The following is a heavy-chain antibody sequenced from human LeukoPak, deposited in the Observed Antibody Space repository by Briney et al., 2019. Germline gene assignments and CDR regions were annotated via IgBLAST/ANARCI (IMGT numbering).Heavy chain of an antibody. Sequence: GGSLRLSCAASGFTFSNYVMSWVRQAPGKGLECVSVIGRSGHFTNYADSVKGRFTISRDNSKDTLSLQMSSLRAEDTAIYYCAKDRDDSGDYVFDHWGQGILVTVSS. D-gene: IGHD4-17*01. CDR2: IGRSGHFT. CDR3: AKDRDDSGDYVFDH. J-gene: IGHJ4*02. CDR1: GFTFSNYV. V-gene: IGHV3-23*01.